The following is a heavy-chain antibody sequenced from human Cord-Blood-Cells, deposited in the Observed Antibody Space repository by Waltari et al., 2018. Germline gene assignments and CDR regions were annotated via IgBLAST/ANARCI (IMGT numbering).Heavy chain of an antibody. CDR3: ASHLPLYGDHVDY. CDR2: FYYSGST. D-gene: IGHD4-17*01. Sequence: QLQLQESVPGLVNPSETLSLTCTVSGGSISSSSYYWAWIRQPPGKGLGWIGSFYYSGSTYYNPPLKSRVTISVHTSKTQFSLKLTSVTAADTAVYYCASHLPLYGDHVDYWGQGTLVTVSS. V-gene: IGHV4-39*01. CDR1: GGSISSSSYY. J-gene: IGHJ4*02.